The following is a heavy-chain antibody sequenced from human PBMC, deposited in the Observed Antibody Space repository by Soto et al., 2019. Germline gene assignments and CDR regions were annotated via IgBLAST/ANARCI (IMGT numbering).Heavy chain of an antibody. CDR3: AGCDWNSWCHP. J-gene: IGHJ5*02. D-gene: IGHD1-7*01. Sequence: VQLVQSGAEVKKPGSSVKVSCKASGDTFDTFNSYAINWLRQAPGLGLEWLGGVFPIAGAPKYAPKFKGTVTIPQDKSSNTAYTDLASLSSADTPVYYRAGCDWNSWCHPRGQGTLVTVSA. CDR2: VFPIAGAP. V-gene: IGHV1-69*06. CDR1: GDTFDTFNSYA.